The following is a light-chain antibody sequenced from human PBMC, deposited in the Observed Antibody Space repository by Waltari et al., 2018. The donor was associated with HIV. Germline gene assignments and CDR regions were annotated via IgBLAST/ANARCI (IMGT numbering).Light chain of an antibody. CDR1: QSVRSAS. Sequence: EIVLTQSPGTLSLSPAERATLPCRASQSVRSASLAWYQQKPGQAPRLLIYGASSRAPGIPDRFSGSGAVTDFILTISRLQPEDCAVYYCQQYAASPLTFGGGTKVEIK. CDR3: QQYAASPLT. CDR2: GAS. V-gene: IGKV3-20*01. J-gene: IGKJ4*01.